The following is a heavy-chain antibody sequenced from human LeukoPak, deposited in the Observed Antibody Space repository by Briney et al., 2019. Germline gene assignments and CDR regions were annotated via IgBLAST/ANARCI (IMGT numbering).Heavy chain of an antibody. D-gene: IGHD4-11*01. J-gene: IGHJ3*02. CDR3: ASQVRPYAFDI. Sequence: PGGSLRLSCAASGFTFSSYWMSWVRQAPGKGLEWVANIKQDGSEKYYVDSVKGRFTISRDNAKNSLYLQMISLRAEDTAVYYCASQVRPYAFDIWGQGTMVTVSS. CDR2: IKQDGSEK. V-gene: IGHV3-7*01. CDR1: GFTFSSYW.